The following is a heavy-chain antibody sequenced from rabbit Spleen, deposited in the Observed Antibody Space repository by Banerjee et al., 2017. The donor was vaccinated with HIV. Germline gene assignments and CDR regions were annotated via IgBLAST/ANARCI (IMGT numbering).Heavy chain of an antibody. CDR2: IAGSSSGFT. D-gene: IGHD6-1*01. Sequence: QSLEESGGDLVKPGASLTLTCTASGFSFSSSDYMCWVRQAPGKGLEWISCIAGSSSGFTYSATWAKGRFTVSKTSSTTLTLHMTILTAADTATYFCAGNDVAYADYGRPLNLWGPGTLVTVS. J-gene: IGHJ4*01. CDR3: AGNDVAYADYGRPLNL. CDR1: GFSFSSSDY. V-gene: IGHV1S40*01.